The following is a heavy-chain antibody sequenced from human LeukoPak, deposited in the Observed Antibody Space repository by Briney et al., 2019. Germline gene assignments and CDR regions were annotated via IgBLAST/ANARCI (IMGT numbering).Heavy chain of an antibody. V-gene: IGHV3-23*01. CDR2: ISGSGGST. CDR3: AKDRSCTGSGCNVGS. Sequence: GGSLRLSCAASGFTFSSFAMSWVRQAPGKGREWVSAISGSGGSTYYADSVKGRFTTSRDNSKNTLFLQMNSLRAEDTAVYYCAKDRSCTGSGCNVGSWGQGTMVTVSS. D-gene: IGHD2-8*02. J-gene: IGHJ3*01. CDR1: GFTFSSFA.